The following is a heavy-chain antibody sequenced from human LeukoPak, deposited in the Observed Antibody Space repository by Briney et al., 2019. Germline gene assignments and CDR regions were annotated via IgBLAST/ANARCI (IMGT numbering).Heavy chain of an antibody. CDR1: GYSISSGYY. J-gene: IGHJ4*02. D-gene: IGHD1-7*01. CDR3: ARDWNYSVDY. Sequence: SETLSLTCAVSGYSISSGYYWGWIRQPPGKGLEWIGSIHHSGITYYNPSLKSRVTISLDTSKNQVSLKLSSVTAADTAVYYCARDWNYSVDYWGQGTLVTVSS. CDR2: IHHSGIT. V-gene: IGHV4-38-2*02.